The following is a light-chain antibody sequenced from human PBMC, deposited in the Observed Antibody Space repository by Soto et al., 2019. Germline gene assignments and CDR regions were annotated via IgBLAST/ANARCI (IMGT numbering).Light chain of an antibody. CDR3: QHYQSGHPIT. Sequence: EIVMTQSPATLSVSPGERATLSCRASQSLTSNLAWYQQKPGQAPRLLISGASSRATGIPDRFTGSGSETSFTLTISRLEPEDFALYYCQHYQSGHPITFGQGTRLEIK. V-gene: IGKV3D-15*01. CDR2: GAS. J-gene: IGKJ5*01. CDR1: QSLTSN.